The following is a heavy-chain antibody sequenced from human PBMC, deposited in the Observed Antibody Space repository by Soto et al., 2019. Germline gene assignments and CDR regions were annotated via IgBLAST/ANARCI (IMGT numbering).Heavy chain of an antibody. CDR2: INPNSGGT. CDR3: ARGSPRGVLYYYYMDV. Sequence: ASVKVSCKASGYTFTGYYMHWVRQAPGQGLEWMGWINPNSGGTNYAQKFQGWVTMTRDTSISTAYMELSRLRSDDTAVYYCARGSPRGVLYYYYMDVWGQGTTVTVSS. J-gene: IGHJ6*03. D-gene: IGHD3-10*01. V-gene: IGHV1-2*04. CDR1: GYTFTGYY.